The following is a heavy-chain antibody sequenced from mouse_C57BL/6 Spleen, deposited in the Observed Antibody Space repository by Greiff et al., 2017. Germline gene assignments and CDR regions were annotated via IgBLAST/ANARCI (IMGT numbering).Heavy chain of an antibody. V-gene: IGHV1-18*01. D-gene: IGHD1-1*01. CDR2: INPNNGGT. J-gene: IGHJ3*01. Sequence: VQLQQSGPELVKPGASVKIPCKASGYTFTDYNMDWVKQSHGKSLEWIGDINPNNGGTIYNQKFKGKATLTVDKSSSTAYMELRSLTSEDTAVYYCARWDYGTPFAYWGQGTLVTVSA. CDR1: GYTFTDYN. CDR3: ARWDYGTPFAY.